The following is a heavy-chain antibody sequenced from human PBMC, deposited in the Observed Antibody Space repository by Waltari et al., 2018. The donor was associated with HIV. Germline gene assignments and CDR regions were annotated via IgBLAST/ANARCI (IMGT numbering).Heavy chain of an antibody. CDR2: ISFDGRNE. V-gene: IGHV3-30*18. CDR3: AKEGWELLQFGYYFDY. Sequence: QVQLVESGGGVVQPGKSLRLSCAASGFTFSNFGIHWVRQAPGKGLDWVAVISFDGRNEYYADSVKGRFTISRDNSKNTVYLQMNSLRADDMAVYYCAKEGWELLQFGYYFDYWGQGTLVTVSS. CDR1: GFTFSNFG. J-gene: IGHJ4*02. D-gene: IGHD1-26*01.